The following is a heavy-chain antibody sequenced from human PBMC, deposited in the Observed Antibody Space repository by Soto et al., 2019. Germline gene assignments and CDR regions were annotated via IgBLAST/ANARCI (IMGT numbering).Heavy chain of an antibody. V-gene: IGHV3-7*01. J-gene: IGHJ1*01. CDR1: GFIFGDYW. D-gene: IGHD5-18*01. CDR3: ARDIRLGYSYGYQH. Sequence: PGGSLRLSCAASGFIFGDYWMSWIRQAPGKGLEWVANTRQDGGEKNFVDSVKGRFIISRDNAKNSLYLQMNSLRSEDTAVYYCARDIRLGYSYGYQHWGQGTLVTVSS. CDR2: TRQDGGEK.